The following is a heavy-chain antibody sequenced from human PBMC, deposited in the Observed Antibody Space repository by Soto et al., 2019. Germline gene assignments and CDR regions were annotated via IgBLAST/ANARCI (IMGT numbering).Heavy chain of an antibody. CDR2: INHSGST. D-gene: IGHD1-7*01. CDR3: ARGITGTTYYYYGMDV. Sequence: SETLSLTCAVYGGSFSGYYWSWIRQPPGKGLEWIGEINHSGSTNYNPSLKSRVTISVDTSKNQFSLKLSSVTAADTAVYYCARGITGTTYYYYGMDVWGQGTTVTVSS. V-gene: IGHV4-34*01. CDR1: GGSFSGYY. J-gene: IGHJ6*02.